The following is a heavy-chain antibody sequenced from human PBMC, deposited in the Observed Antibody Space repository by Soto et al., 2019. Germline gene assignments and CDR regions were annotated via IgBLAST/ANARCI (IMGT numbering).Heavy chain of an antibody. CDR3: ARADSSGWYSNYYYGMDV. J-gene: IGHJ6*02. V-gene: IGHV3-13*05. CDR2: IGTAGDP. CDR1: GFTFSSYD. D-gene: IGHD6-19*01. Sequence: EVQLVESGGGLVQPGGSLRLSCAASGFTFSSYDMHWVRQATGQGLEWVSAIGTAGDPYYPGSVKGRFTISRENAKNSLYIQMNSLRAGDTAVYYCARADSSGWYSNYYYGMDVWGQGTTVTVSS.